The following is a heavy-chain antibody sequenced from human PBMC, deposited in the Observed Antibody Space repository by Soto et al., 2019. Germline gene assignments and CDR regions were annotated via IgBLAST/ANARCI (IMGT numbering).Heavy chain of an antibody. J-gene: IGHJ4*02. CDR2: ISSGGITI. CDR3: ARNLYCSGGSCPWGY. V-gene: IGHV3-48*01. Sequence: GGSLRLSCAASGFTFSSYSMNWVRQTPGKGLEWVSYISSGGITIYYADSVKGRFTVSRDNAKDSLYLQMNSLRAEDTAVYYCARNLYCSGGSCPWGYWGQGTLVTVSS. D-gene: IGHD2-15*01. CDR1: GFTFSSYS.